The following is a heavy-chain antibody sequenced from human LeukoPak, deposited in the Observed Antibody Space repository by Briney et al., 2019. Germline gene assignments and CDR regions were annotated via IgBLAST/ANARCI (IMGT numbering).Heavy chain of an antibody. D-gene: IGHD6-6*01. Sequence: SETLSLTCTVSGGSVSSGSYYWSWIRQPPGKGLEWIGYIYCSGSTNYNPSLKSRVTISVDTSKNQFSLKLSSVTAADTAVYHCARELSSSTNWFDPWGQGTLVTVSS. J-gene: IGHJ5*02. CDR2: IYCSGST. CDR3: ARELSSSTNWFDP. V-gene: IGHV4-61*01. CDR1: GGSVSSGSYY.